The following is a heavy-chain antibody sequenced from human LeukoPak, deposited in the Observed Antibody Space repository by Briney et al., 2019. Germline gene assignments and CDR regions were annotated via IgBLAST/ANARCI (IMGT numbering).Heavy chain of an antibody. J-gene: IGHJ4*02. CDR1: GFTFTVYG. CDR3: AKSGGDHERWLHIDS. CDR2: IWYDGNER. D-gene: IGHD5-24*01. V-gene: IGHV3-33*06. Sequence: GTSLRLLCAASGFTFTVYGVHWLRHAPGKGREGVAVIWYDGNERRYADSVKGRFTMSRDNSRNTQYLQMDSLRVEETAVYYCAKSGGDHERWLHIDSWGQGTLVTVSS.